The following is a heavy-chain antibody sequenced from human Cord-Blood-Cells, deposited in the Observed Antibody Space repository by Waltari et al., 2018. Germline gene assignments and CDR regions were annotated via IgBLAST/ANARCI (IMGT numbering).Heavy chain of an antibody. D-gene: IGHD3-10*01. CDR1: GYTLTELS. CDR3: VHLSGSGSYYNYFDY. Sequence: QVQLVQSGAEVKKPGASVKVSCKVSGYTLTELSMHWVRQAPGKGLEWMGGFGPEEGETIYAKKFPGRGTMTEDTSTDTAYMELSSLRSEDTAVYYCVHLSGSGSYYNYFDYWGQGTLVTVSS. CDR2: FGPEEGET. V-gene: IGHV1-24*01. J-gene: IGHJ4*02.